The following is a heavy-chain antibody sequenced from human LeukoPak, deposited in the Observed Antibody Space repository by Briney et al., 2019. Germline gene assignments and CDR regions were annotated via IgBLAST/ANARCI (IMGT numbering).Heavy chain of an antibody. D-gene: IGHD3-22*01. CDR2: IYYSGST. CDR3: ARDVSLGYYDSSGHIPQIYFDY. CDR1: GGSISSSSYY. J-gene: IGHJ4*02. Sequence: SETLSLTCSVSGGSISSSSYYWSWIRQHPGQGLEWIGYIYYSGSTNYNPALKSRVTISADTSKNQFSLNLRSVTAADTAVYYCARDVSLGYYDSSGHIPQIYFDYWGQGTLVTVSS. V-gene: IGHV4-31*03.